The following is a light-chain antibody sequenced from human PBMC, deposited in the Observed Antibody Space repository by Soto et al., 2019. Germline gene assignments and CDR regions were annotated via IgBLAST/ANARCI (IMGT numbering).Light chain of an antibody. CDR1: QSVSIH. CDR2: DTS. J-gene: IGKJ5*01. V-gene: IGKV3-15*01. CDR3: QQYSNWPPIT. Sequence: ETVMAQSPGTLSGSLGERATLSCRASQSVSIHLAWYQQKPGQAPRLLIYDTSTRATGIPARFSGSGSGTEFTLTISSLQSEDFAVYYCQQYSNWPPITCGQGTRREIK.